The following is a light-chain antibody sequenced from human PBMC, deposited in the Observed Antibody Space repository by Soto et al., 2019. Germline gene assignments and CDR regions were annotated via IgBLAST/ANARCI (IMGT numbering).Light chain of an antibody. CDR3: QQRSNWPPGSFT. CDR1: QSVSSY. CDR2: DAS. Sequence: EIVLTQSPATLSLSPGERATLSCRASQSVSSYLAWYQQKPGQAPRLLIYDASNRATGIPARFSGSGSGTDFTLTISRLEPEDFAVYYCQQRSNWPPGSFTFGPGTKVDIK. V-gene: IGKV3-11*01. J-gene: IGKJ3*01.